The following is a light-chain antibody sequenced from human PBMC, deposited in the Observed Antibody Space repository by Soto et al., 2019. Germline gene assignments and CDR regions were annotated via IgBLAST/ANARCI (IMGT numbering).Light chain of an antibody. CDR3: QSYDSTLSGSWV. V-gene: IGLV2-14*01. J-gene: IGLJ3*02. CDR1: SSDVGAYNC. CDR2: GVS. Sequence: QSALTQPASVSGSPGQSITISCTGTSSDVGAYNCVSCYQQHPGEAPKLKIQGVSNRPSGASNRFSGSKSDNTDSLTISGLQAEDDVDYYCQSYDSTLSGSWVFGGGTKLTVL.